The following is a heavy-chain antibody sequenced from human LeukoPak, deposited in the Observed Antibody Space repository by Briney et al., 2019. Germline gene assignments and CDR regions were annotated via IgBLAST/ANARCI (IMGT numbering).Heavy chain of an antibody. CDR1: GFTFSSYS. V-gene: IGHV3-48*01. D-gene: IGHD3-22*01. J-gene: IGHJ3*02. Sequence: SGGSLRLSCAASGFTFSSYSMNWVRQAPGKGLEWVSYISSSSSTIYYADSVKGRFTISRDNAKNSLYLQMNSLRAEDTAVYYCARELNTFLNYYDSSGSLPGIWGQGTMVTVSS. CDR3: ARELNTFLNYYDSSGSLPGI. CDR2: ISSSSSTI.